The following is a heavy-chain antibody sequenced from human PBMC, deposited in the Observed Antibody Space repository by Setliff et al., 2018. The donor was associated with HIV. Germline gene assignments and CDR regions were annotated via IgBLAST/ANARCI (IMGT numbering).Heavy chain of an antibody. V-gene: IGHV1-2*02. Sequence: GASVKVSCKTSGYTFTGYFMHWVRQAPRQGLEWMGWINPTSCDTNYAQKFQGRRTMTRDTSINTAYMELSRLTSDDTAVYYCATLDQDFHRSAFDTFDIWGQGTMVTVSS. D-gene: IGHD3-9*01. CDR3: ATLDQDFHRSAFDTFDI. J-gene: IGHJ3*02. CDR1: GYTFTGYF. CDR2: INPTSCDT.